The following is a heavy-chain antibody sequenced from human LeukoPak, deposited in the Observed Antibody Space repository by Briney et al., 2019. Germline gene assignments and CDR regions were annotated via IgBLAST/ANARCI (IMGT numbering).Heavy chain of an antibody. J-gene: IGHJ4*02. CDR3: ARDLDSSGYSDY. CDR2: IYYSGST. Sequence: SETLSLTCTVSGGSISSYYWSWIRQPPGKGLEWIGYIYYSGSTNYNPSLKSHVTISVDTSKNQFSLKLSSVTAADTAVYYCARDLDSSGYSDYWGQGTLVTVSS. V-gene: IGHV4-59*01. D-gene: IGHD3-22*01. CDR1: GGSISSYY.